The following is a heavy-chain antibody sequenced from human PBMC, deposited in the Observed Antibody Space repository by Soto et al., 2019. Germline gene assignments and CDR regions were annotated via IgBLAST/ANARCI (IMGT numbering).Heavy chain of an antibody. CDR2: IYSSGGS. V-gene: IGHV4-30-4*01. J-gene: IGHJ5*02. CDR1: GASVSSGDYY. CDR3: VGTGTTDDP. Sequence: PSETLSLTCTVSGASVSSGDYYWSCIRQPPGKGLEWIGYIYSSGGSYYNPSLKGRLTISIDTSKNQFSLKLNSVTVADTAIYYCVGTGTTDDPWGPGTLVTVSS. D-gene: IGHD1-1*01.